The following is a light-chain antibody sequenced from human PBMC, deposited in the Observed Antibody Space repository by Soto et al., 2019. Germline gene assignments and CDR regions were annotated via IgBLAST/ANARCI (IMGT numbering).Light chain of an antibody. CDR1: QSVSSY. J-gene: IGKJ1*01. CDR2: DAS. Sequence: EIVLTQSPATMYLSPGERATLSCRASQSVSSYLAWYQQKPGQAPRLLIYDASNRATGIPARFSGSGSGTDFTLTISSLEPEDFAVYYCQQRSNWWTFGQGTKWIS. V-gene: IGKV3-11*01. CDR3: QQRSNWWT.